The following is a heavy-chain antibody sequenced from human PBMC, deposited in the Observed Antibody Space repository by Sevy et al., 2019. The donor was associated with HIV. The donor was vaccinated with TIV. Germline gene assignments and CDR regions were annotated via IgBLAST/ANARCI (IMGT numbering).Heavy chain of an antibody. CDR2: IRSNAYDGTT. D-gene: IGHD5-12*01. CDR1: GFTFGDYA. J-gene: IGHJ4*02. Sequence: GESLKISCTASGFTFGDYAMSWFRQAPGKGLEWVGFIRSNAYDGTTEYAASVKGRFTISRDDSKSIAYLQMNSLKTEDTAVYYCTREDVDIVATLGFDDWGQGTLVTVSS. CDR3: TREDVDIVATLGFDD. V-gene: IGHV3-49*03.